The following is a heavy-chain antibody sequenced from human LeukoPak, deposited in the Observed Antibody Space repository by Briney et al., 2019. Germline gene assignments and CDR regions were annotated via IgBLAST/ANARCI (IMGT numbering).Heavy chain of an antibody. J-gene: IGHJ4*02. CDR1: GGSFSGYY. D-gene: IGHD4-23*01. V-gene: IGHV4-34*01. Sequence: SETLSLTCAVYGGSFSGYYWSWIRQPPVKGLEWIGEINHSGSTNYNPSLKSRVTISVDTSKNQFSLKLSSVTAADTAVYYCARVYGGNSSFDYWGQGTLVTVSS. CDR2: INHSGST. CDR3: ARVYGGNSSFDY.